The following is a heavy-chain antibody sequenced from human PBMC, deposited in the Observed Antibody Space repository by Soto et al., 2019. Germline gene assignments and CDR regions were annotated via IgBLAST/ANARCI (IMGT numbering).Heavy chain of an antibody. J-gene: IGHJ6*02. CDR1: GYPFTHYG. D-gene: IGHD3-22*01. CDR2: ISPFNGNT. Sequence: QVQLVQSGAEVKKPGASVKVSCKSSGYPFTHYGITWVRQAPGQGLEWMGWISPFNGNTNYGQTLQGRVTLTTDTSTSTIYMALRGLRSDDTAVYYCARDQSFDRSYYYGIDFWGQGTTVTVSS. V-gene: IGHV1-18*01. CDR3: ARDQSFDRSYYYGIDF.